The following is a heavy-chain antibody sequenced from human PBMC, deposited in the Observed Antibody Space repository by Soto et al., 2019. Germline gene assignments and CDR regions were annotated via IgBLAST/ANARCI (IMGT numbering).Heavy chain of an antibody. CDR1: GYTFTGYY. CDR2: INPNSGGT. V-gene: IGHV1-2*04. CDR3: ARGMPTITGTISNWFDP. J-gene: IGHJ5*02. D-gene: IGHD1-7*01. Sequence: VTVSCKASGYTFTGYYMHWVRQAPGQGLEWMGWINPNSGGTNYAQKFQGWVTMTRDTSISTAYMELSRLRSDDTAVYYCARGMPTITGTISNWFDPWGQGTLVTVSS.